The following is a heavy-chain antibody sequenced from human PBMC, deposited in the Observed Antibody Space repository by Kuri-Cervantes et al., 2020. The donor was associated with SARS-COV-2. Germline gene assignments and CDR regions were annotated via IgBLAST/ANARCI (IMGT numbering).Heavy chain of an antibody. D-gene: IGHD2-15*01. J-gene: IGHJ6*02. CDR1: GGSVSSGSYY. CDR2: IYYSGST. Sequence: SETLSLTCTVSGGSVSSGSYYWSWIRQPPGKGLEWIGYIYYSGSTNYNPSLKSRVTISVDTSKNQFSLKLSSVTAADTAVYYCARDGRIGLDAWGQGTTVTVSS. CDR3: ARDGRIGLDA. V-gene: IGHV4-61*01.